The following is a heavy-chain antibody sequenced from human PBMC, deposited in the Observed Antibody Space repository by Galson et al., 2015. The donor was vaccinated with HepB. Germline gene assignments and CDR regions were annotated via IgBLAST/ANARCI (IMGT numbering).Heavy chain of an antibody. D-gene: IGHD3-10*01. Sequence: SLRLSCAASGFTFSSYAMSWVRQAPGKGLEWVSAISGSGGSTYYADSVKGRFTISRDNSKNTLYLQMNSLRAEDTAVYYCAKGLNYYGSGSYVDVWGQGTTVTVSS. J-gene: IGHJ6*02. CDR2: ISGSGGST. V-gene: IGHV3-23*01. CDR3: AKGLNYYGSGSYVDV. CDR1: GFTFSSYA.